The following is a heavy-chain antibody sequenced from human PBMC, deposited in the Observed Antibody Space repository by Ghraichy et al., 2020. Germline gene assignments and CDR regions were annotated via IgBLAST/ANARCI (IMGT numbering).Heavy chain of an antibody. CDR2: IYTSGST. J-gene: IGHJ1*01. CDR3: AMNGGNSVSKDFQH. V-gene: IGHV4-4*07. Sequence: SETLSLTCTVSGGSISSYYWSWIRQPAGKGLEWIGRIYTSGSTNYNPSLKSRVTMSVDTSKNQFSLKLSSVTAADTAVYYCAMNGGNSVSKDFQHWGQGTLVTVSS. D-gene: IGHD4-23*01. CDR1: GGSISSYY.